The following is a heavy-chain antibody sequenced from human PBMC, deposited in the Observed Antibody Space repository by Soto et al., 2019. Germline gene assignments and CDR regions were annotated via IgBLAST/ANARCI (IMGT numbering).Heavy chain of an antibody. D-gene: IGHD2-2*02. CDR1: GLTFSNYG. Sequence: GGSLRLSCTASGLTFSNYGMTWVRQAPGKGLEWVSTIGGSGITTYYADSVKGRFTISRDNSGNTLNLQMNSLRADDTAVYHCARVQMLYGISKIAGWFDSWGQGTLVTVYS. CDR3: ARVQMLYGISKIAGWFDS. J-gene: IGHJ5*01. V-gene: IGHV3-23*01. CDR2: IGGSGITT.